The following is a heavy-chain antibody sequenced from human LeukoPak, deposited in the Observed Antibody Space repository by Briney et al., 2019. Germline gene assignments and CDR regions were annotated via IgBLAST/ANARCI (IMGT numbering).Heavy chain of an antibody. D-gene: IGHD5-18*01. V-gene: IGHV3-7*01. Sequence: GGSLRLSCAASRFTFSGSWMTWVRQAPGKGLEWVANIKYDGSEKYYVDSVKGRFTISRDNAKNSLFLQMNSPRAEDTAVYYCARWIQPGYYMDVWGKGTTVTVSS. J-gene: IGHJ6*03. CDR1: RFTFSGSW. CDR3: ARWIQPGYYMDV. CDR2: IKYDGSEK.